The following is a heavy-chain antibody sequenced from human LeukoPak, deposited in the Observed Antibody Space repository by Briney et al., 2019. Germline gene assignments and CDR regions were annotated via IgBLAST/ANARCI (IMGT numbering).Heavy chain of an antibody. D-gene: IGHD2-21*02. CDR1: GYTCTSYG. J-gene: IGHJ6*03. V-gene: IGHV1-18*01. CDR2: SNAYNGDT. CDR3: GGVGDEGGPGGTYDMDV. Sequence: ASVKVSCKASGYTCTSYGISWVRQPPGQGLEWMGWSNAYNGDTNYSHKPLGRVAMITDKSTSTAYFELRSPRSADTAVYYCGGVGDEGGPGGTYDMDVYGKGTTVTVSS.